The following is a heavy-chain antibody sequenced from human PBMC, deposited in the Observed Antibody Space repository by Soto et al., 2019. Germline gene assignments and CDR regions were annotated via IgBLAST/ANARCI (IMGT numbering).Heavy chain of an antibody. V-gene: IGHV4-61*01. J-gene: IGHJ4*02. Sequence: ETLSLTCTVSGGSVSSGSHYWSWIRQPPGKGLEWIGYIYYSGSTNYNPSLKSRVIISVDTSKNQFSLNLSSVTAADTAVYYCARGYYGSESGGYYFDYWGRGTLVTVSS. D-gene: IGHD3-10*01. CDR3: ARGYYGSESGGYYFDY. CDR2: IYYSGST. CDR1: GGSVSSGSHY.